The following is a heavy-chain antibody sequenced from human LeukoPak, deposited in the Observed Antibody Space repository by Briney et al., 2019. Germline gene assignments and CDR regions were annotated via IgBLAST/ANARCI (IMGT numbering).Heavy chain of an antibody. CDR3: ARGKGYNWNYVDY. CDR2: ISSSSSYI. J-gene: IGHJ4*02. CDR1: GSTFSSYS. V-gene: IGHV3-21*01. Sequence: PGGSLRLSCAASGSTFSSYSMNWVRQAPGKGLEWVSSISSSSSYIYYADSVKGRFTISRDNAKNSLYLQMNSLRAEDTAVYYCARGKGYNWNYVDYWGQGTLVTVSS. D-gene: IGHD1-20*01.